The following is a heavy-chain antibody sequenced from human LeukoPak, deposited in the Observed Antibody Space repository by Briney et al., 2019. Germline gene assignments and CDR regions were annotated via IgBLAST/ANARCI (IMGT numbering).Heavy chain of an antibody. CDR2: INNDGSST. Sequence: GGSLRLCCGASGFTFSSYWMHWVRQAPGKGLVWVSRINNDGSSTSYADSVQGRFTISRDNAKNTLYLQMNSLRAEDTALYYCARVARGDYYYYYMDVWGKGTTVTVSS. D-gene: IGHD3-10*01. CDR3: ARVARGDYYYYYMDV. J-gene: IGHJ6*03. CDR1: GFTFSSYW. V-gene: IGHV3-74*01.